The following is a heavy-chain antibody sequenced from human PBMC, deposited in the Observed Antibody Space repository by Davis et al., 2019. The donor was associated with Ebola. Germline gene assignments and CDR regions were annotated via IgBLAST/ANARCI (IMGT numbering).Heavy chain of an antibody. D-gene: IGHD3-10*02. CDR1: GYTFTGYY. CDR2: ISAYNGNT. CDR3: ARFRCSVVKTPSCYYYYGMDV. Sequence: ASVKVSCKASGYTFTGYYMHWVRQAPGQGLEWMGWISAYNGNTNYAQKLQGRVTMTTDTSTSTAYMELRSLRSDDTAVYYCARFRCSVVKTPSCYYYYGMDVWGQGTTVTVSS. J-gene: IGHJ6*02. V-gene: IGHV1-18*04.